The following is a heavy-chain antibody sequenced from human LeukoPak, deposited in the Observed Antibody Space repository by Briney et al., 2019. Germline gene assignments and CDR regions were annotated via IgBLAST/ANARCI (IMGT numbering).Heavy chain of an antibody. J-gene: IGHJ4*02. CDR2: INPNSGGT. V-gene: IGHV1-2*02. D-gene: IGHD2-2*01. Sequence: ASVKVSCKASGYTFTGYYMHWVRQAPGQGLEWMGWINPNSGGTNYARKFQGRVTMTRDTSISTAYMELSRLRSDDTAVYYCARGGCSSTSCRKYYFDYWGQGTLVTVSS. CDR1: GYTFTGYY. CDR3: ARGGCSSTSCRKYYFDY.